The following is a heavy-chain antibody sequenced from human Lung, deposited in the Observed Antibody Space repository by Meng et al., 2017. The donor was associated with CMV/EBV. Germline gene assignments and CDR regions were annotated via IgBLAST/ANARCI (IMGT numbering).Heavy chain of an antibody. CDR2: VNPISDDI. V-gene: IGHV1-2*06. CDR3: AKSSDNGWSS. D-gene: IGHD6-19*01. CDR1: GYSFSGFY. J-gene: IGHJ4*01. Sequence: VQLVQSGAEVKRPGASVKISCQASGYSFSGFYLNWARQAPGHGLEWLGRVNPISDDIHLAQKFEGRITVTRGATINTAFMELTRLRPDDTAVYYCAKSSDNGWSSWGPGTLVTVSS.